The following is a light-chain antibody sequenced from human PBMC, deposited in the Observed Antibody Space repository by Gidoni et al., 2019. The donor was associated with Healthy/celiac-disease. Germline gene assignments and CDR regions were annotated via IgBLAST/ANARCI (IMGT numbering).Light chain of an antibody. CDR3: QAWDSSTDVV. CDR1: KLGDKY. V-gene: IGLV3-1*01. Sequence: SYELTQPPSVSVSPGQTASIPCAGDKLGDKYACWYQQKPGQSPVLVIYQDSKRPSGIPERFSGSNSGNTATLTISGTQAMEEADYYCQAWDSSTDVVFGGGTKLTVL. CDR2: QDS. J-gene: IGLJ2*01.